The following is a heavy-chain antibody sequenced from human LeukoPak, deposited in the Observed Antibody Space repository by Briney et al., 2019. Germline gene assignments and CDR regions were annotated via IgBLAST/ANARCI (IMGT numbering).Heavy chain of an antibody. CDR3: ARSGYSGYDPAFFDY. J-gene: IGHJ4*02. Sequence: GGSLRLSCAASGFTFSSYTMNWVRQAPGKGLEWVSSISSRSYIYYADSVKGRFTISRDNGKNSLYLQMNSLRAEDTAVYYCARSGYSGYDPAFFDYWGQGTLVTVSS. V-gene: IGHV3-21*01. CDR1: GFTFSSYT. CDR2: ISSRSYI. D-gene: IGHD5-12*01.